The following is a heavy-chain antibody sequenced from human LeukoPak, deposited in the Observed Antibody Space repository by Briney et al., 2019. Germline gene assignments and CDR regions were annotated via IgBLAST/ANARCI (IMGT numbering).Heavy chain of an antibody. D-gene: IGHD1-26*01. CDR3: ARGLSYITFDP. CDR1: GGSISSYY. Sequence: SETLSLTCTVSGGSISSYYWSWLRQPPGKGLEWIGYIYYSGSTNYNPSLKSRVTISVDTSKNQFSLKLSSVTAADTAVYYCARGLSYITFDPWGQGTLVTVSS. CDR2: IYYSGST. J-gene: IGHJ5*02. V-gene: IGHV4-59*01.